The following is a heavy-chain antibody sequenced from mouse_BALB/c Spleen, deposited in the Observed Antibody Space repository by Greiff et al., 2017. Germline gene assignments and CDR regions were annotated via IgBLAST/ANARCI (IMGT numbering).Heavy chain of an antibody. Sequence: LVESGAELVKPGASVKLSCTASGFNIKDTYMHWVKQRPEQGLEWIGRIDPANGNTKYDPKFQGKATITADTSSNTAYLQLSSLTSEDTAVYYCARCYYGSSSYWYFDVWGAGTTVTVSS. J-gene: IGHJ1*01. CDR1: GFNIKDTY. CDR3: ARCYYGSSSYWYFDV. V-gene: IGHV14-3*02. D-gene: IGHD1-1*01. CDR2: IDPANGNT.